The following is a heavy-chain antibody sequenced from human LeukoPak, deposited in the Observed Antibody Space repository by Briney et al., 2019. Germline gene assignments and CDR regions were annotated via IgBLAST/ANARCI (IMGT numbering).Heavy chain of an antibody. CDR1: GFIISSDY. V-gene: IGHV3-23*01. CDR3: AKYFASGSYYKLPH. Sequence: GGVLIIFCAASGFIISSDYIWWGSHAPPEGGEGGFTISGSGAYTYYADSVKGRFTISRDNSKNTLYLQMNSLRAEDTAVYYCAKYFASGSYYKLPHWGQGTLVTVSS. J-gene: IGHJ1*01. D-gene: IGHD3-10*01. CDR2: ISGSGAYT.